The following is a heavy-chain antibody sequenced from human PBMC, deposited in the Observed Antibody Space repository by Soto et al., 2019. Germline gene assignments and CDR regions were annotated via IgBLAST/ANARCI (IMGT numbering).Heavy chain of an antibody. CDR1: GFSIGGYA. V-gene: IGHV3-23*01. J-gene: IGHJ4*02. CDR2: ISGSAGTT. CDR3: ANYFGPGLGRFDY. Sequence: EVQLLESGGGLVQPGGSLRLSCAASGFSIGGYAMNWVRQAPEKGLEWVSAISGSAGTTYYADSVKGRFTVSRDNSKNTLYLQMNSLRANDTAVYYCANYFGPGLGRFDYWCPGTLVTVSS. D-gene: IGHD1-1*01.